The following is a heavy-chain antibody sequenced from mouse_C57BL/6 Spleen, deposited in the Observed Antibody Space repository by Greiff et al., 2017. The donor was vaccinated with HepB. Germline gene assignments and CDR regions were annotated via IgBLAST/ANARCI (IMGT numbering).Heavy chain of an antibody. CDR1: GYTFTDYE. V-gene: IGHV1-15*01. J-gene: IGHJ2*01. CDR3: TRGHRWGGDYFDY. D-gene: IGHD3-3*01. CDR2: IDPETGGT. Sequence: QVQLKQSGAELVRPGASVTLSCKASGYTFTDYEMHWVKQTPVHGLEWIGAIDPETGGTAYNQKFKGKAILTADKSSSTAYMELRSLTSEDSAVYYCTRGHRWGGDYFDYWGQGTTLTVSS.